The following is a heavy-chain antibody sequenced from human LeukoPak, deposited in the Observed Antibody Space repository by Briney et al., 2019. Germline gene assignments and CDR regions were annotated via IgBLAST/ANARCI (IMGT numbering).Heavy chain of an antibody. CDR1: GFTFSSYG. V-gene: IGHV3-33*01. CDR3: ARGRSAEGVDF. D-gene: IGHD6-19*01. J-gene: IGHJ4*02. Sequence: PGGSLRLSCAAAGFTFSSYGMHWVRQAPGKGLEWVAVIWYDGSNKYYADSVKGRFTISRDNAENSVYLQMTNLRVEDTALYYCARGRSAEGVDFWGQGTLVTVSS. CDR2: IWYDGSNK.